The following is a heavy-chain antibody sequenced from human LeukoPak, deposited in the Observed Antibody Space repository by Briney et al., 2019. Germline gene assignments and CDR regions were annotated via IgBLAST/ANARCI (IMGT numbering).Heavy chain of an antibody. CDR2: ISDSGTT. D-gene: IGHD3-10*01. V-gene: IGHV4-59*01. CDR3: ARDFMVRGDQVNYYYYYMDV. CDR1: GGSISNYY. Sequence: TSETLSLTCTVSGGSISNYYWSWIRQPPGKGLEWIGYISDSGTTNYNPSLKSRVTTSLDTSKNQFSLQLRSVTAADTAVYYCARDFMVRGDQVNYYYYYMDVWGTRATITVSS. J-gene: IGHJ6*03.